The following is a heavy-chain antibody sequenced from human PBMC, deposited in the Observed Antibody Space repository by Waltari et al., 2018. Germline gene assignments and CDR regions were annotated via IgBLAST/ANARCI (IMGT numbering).Heavy chain of an antibody. CDR3: ARENSSSSDV. Sequence: QVQLVQSGAEGKKPGASVKVSCKAYGYTFTRDYMHWVRQAPGQGLEWMGIINPIFGTANYAQKFQGRVTITTDESTSTAYMELSSLRSEDTAVYYCARENSSSSDVWGQGTTVTVSS. CDR1: GYTFTRDY. V-gene: IGHV1-46*01. CDR2: INPIFGTA. J-gene: IGHJ6*02. D-gene: IGHD6-13*01.